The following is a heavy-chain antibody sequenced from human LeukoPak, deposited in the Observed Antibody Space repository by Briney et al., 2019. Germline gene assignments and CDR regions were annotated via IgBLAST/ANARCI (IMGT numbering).Heavy chain of an antibody. CDR3: ARAPRRGNYFDY. J-gene: IGHJ4*02. Sequence: SETLSLTCTVSGGSISSSSYYWGWIRQPPGKGLEWIGSIYYSGSTYYDPSLKSRVTISVDTSKNQFSLKLSSVTAADTAVYYCARAPRRGNYFDYWGQGTLVTVSS. D-gene: IGHD2-15*01. V-gene: IGHV4-39*07. CDR1: GGSISSSSYY. CDR2: IYYSGST.